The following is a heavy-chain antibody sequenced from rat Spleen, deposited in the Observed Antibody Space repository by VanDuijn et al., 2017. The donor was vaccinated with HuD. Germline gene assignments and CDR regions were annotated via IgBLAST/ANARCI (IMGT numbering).Heavy chain of an antibody. CDR3: GGFDY. CDR2: INKDSRTI. V-gene: IGHV4-2*01. Sequence: EVQLVESGGGLVQPGRSLKLSCVASGFTFNNYWMTWIRQAPGKGLEWIAEINKDSRTIKYSPSLKDKLTISRDNVQNTLYLQMNSLRSEETATYYPGGFDYWGQGVMVTVSS. J-gene: IGHJ2*01. D-gene: IGHD1-4*01. CDR1: GFTFNNYW.